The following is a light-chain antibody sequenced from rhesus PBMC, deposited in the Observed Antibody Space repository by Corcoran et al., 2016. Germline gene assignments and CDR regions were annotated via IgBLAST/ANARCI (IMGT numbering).Light chain of an antibody. CDR2: EVS. J-gene: IGKJ4*01. V-gene: IGKV2-104*02. CDR1: QSLLDSEDGNTY. CDR3: MQALEFPLT. Sequence: DIVMTQTPLSLPVTPGEPASISCRSSQSLLDSEDGNTYLDWYLQKPGQSPQLLIYEVSNRASGVPDRCSGSGSDKDFTLKISRVEAEDVGVYYCMQALEFPLTFGGGTKVEIK.